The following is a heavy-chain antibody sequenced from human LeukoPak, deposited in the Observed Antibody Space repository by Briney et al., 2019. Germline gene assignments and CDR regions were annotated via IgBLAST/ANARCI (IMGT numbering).Heavy chain of an antibody. CDR2: ISYDGSNK. J-gene: IGHJ3*02. CDR3: AKFPDAFDI. V-gene: IGHV3-30-3*02. CDR1: GFTFSSYA. Sequence: GGSLRLSCAASGFTFSSYAMHWVRQAPGKGLEWVAVISYDGSNKYYADSVKGRFTISRDNSKNTLYLQMNSLRAEDTAVYYCAKFPDAFDIWGQGTMVTVSS.